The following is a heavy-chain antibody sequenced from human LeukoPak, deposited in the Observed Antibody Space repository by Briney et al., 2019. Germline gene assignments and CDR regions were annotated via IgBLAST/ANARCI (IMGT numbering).Heavy chain of an antibody. J-gene: IGHJ6*03. V-gene: IGHV4-59*01. D-gene: IGHD5-24*01. CDR3: AREGRYRYGYNEYHSYMDI. Sequence: SETLSLTCTVSGGSLSSYYWSWIRQPPGKGLEWVGYIYYSGSTSYNPSLKSRVTISVDTSKNQCSLKLSSVTAAETAVYYCAREGRYRYGYNEYHSYMDIWGKGTTVTVSS. CDR1: GGSLSSYY. CDR2: IYYSGST.